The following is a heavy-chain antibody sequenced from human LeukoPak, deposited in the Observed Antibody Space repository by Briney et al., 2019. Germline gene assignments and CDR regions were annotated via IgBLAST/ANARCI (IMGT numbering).Heavy chain of an antibody. V-gene: IGHV4-39*07. Sequence: SETLSLTCTVSGGSISSSSYYWGWIRQPPGKGLEWIGSIYYSGSTYYNPSLKSRVTISVDTSKNQFSLKLSSVTAADTAVYYCARVGTIFGVVTNFDYWGQGTLVTVSS. D-gene: IGHD3-3*01. CDR2: IYYSGST. CDR1: GGSISSSSYY. J-gene: IGHJ4*02. CDR3: ARVGTIFGVVTNFDY.